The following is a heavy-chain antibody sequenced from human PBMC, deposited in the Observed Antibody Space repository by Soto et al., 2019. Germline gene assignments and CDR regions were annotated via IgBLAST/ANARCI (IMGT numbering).Heavy chain of an antibody. CDR1: GGSVSNKTYY. Sequence: SETLSLTCSVSGGSVSNKTYYWSWIRQPPGKRLEWIGYVYYSGSTNYNPSLKSRVTISVDTSKNQFSLKLSSVTAADTAVYYCAREKSGSYYLGLGFDPWGQGTLVTVSS. V-gene: IGHV4-61*01. CDR3: AREKSGSYYLGLGFDP. CDR2: VYYSGST. J-gene: IGHJ5*02. D-gene: IGHD1-26*01.